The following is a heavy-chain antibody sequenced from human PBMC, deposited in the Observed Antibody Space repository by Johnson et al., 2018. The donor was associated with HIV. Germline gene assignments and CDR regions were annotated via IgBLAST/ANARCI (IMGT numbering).Heavy chain of an antibody. CDR1: GFTFSSYA. J-gene: IGHJ3*02. CDR2: ISYDGSNK. V-gene: IGHV3-30*04. Sequence: QVLLVESGGGVVQPGRSLRLSCAASGFTFSSYAMHWVRQAPGKGLEWVAVISYDGSNKYYADSVKGRFTISRDNSKNTLYLQMNSLRAEDTAVYYCARERRAGVKGAFDIWGQGTMVTVSS. CDR3: ARERRAGVKGAFDI. D-gene: IGHD2-21*01.